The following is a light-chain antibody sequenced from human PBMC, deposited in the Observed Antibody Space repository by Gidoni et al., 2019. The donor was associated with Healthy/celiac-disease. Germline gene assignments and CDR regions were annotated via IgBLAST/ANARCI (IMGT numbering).Light chain of an antibody. CDR2: LGS. J-gene: IGKJ3*01. Sequence: DIVMTQSPLSLPVTLGEPASISCRSSQSLLHSNGYNYLDWYLQKPGQSPQLLIYLGSNRASGVPERFSGSGSGTDFTLKISRVEDADVGVYYCMQALQTPTFGPGTKVDIK. CDR1: QSLLHSNGYNY. CDR3: MQALQTPT. V-gene: IGKV2-28*01.